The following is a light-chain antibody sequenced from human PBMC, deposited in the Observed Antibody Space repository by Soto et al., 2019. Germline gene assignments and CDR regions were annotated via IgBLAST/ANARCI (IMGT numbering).Light chain of an antibody. CDR1: QSISRNY. J-gene: IGKJ1*01. CDR2: GAS. CDR3: QQYGSSPGT. Sequence: EIVLTQSPGTLSLSPGERATLSCRASQSISRNYLGWYQQNPGQAPRLLIFGASIRDTGLPDRFSGSGSGTDFTLTISRLEPEDFAVYYCQQYGSSPGTFGQGTKVDIK. V-gene: IGKV3-20*01.